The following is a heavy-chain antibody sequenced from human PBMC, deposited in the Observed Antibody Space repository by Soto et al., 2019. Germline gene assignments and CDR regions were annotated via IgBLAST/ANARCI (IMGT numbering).Heavy chain of an antibody. Sequence: GGSLRLSCAASGFTFDDYAMHWVRQAPGKGLEWVSGISWNSGSIGYADSVKGRFTISRDNAKNSLYLQMNSLRAEDTALYYCAKLGQGGYCSGGSCYFDYWGQGTLVTVSS. CDR2: ISWNSGSI. CDR3: AKLGQGGYCSGGSCYFDY. J-gene: IGHJ4*02. D-gene: IGHD2-15*01. CDR1: GFTFDDYA. V-gene: IGHV3-9*01.